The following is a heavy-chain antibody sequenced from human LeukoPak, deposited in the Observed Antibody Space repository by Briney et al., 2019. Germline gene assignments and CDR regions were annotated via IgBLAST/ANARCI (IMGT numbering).Heavy chain of an antibody. Sequence: GGSLRLSCAASGFTFSSYAMSWVPQAPGKGLEWVSAISGSGGSTYYADSVKGRFTISRDNSKNTLYLQMNSLRAEDTAVYYCAKAGGGYCSSTSCERHPFDYWGQGTLVTVSS. J-gene: IGHJ4*02. CDR2: ISGSGGST. CDR1: GFTFSSYA. D-gene: IGHD2-2*01. CDR3: AKAGGGYCSSTSCERHPFDY. V-gene: IGHV3-23*01.